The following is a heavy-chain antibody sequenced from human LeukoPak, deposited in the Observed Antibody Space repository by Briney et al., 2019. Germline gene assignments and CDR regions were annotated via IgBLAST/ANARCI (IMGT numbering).Heavy chain of an antibody. D-gene: IGHD5-24*01. Sequence: SETLSITCTVSGGSISSSSYYWGWIRQPPGKGLEWIGSIYYSGSTYYNPSLKSRVTISVDTSKNQFSLKLSSVTAADTAVYYCARLRGYNYYFDYWGQGTLVTVSS. V-gene: IGHV4-39*01. CDR1: GGSISSSSYY. CDR3: ARLRGYNYYFDY. CDR2: IYYSGST. J-gene: IGHJ4*02.